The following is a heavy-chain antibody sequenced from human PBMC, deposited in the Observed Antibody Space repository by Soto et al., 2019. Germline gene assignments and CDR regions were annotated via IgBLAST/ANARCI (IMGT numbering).Heavy chain of an antibody. V-gene: IGHV3-74*03. J-gene: IGHJ6*02. CDR3: ARDKGYCSGGSCIDNFGPVGPYYYGMDV. D-gene: IGHD2-15*01. CDR2: IKSDGSGT. Sequence: GGSLRLSCAASGFTFSGYWMHWVRQAPGKGLEWVSRIKSDGSGTTYADSVKGRFSISRDNAKNTVYLQMDSLRVEDTAVYYCARDKGYCSGGSCIDNFGPVGPYYYGMDVWGQGTTVTVSS. CDR1: GFTFSGYW.